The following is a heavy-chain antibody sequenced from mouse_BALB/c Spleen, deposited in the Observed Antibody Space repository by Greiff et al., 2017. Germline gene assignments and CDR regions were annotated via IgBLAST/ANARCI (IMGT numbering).Heavy chain of an antibody. CDR2: ISYSGST. CDR3: AKLLRYAMDY. V-gene: IGHV3-2*02. CDR1: GYSITSDYA. D-gene: IGHD1-1*01. J-gene: IGHJ4*01. Sequence: EVKVEESGPSLVKPSQTLSLTCSVTGYSITSDYAWNWIRQFPGNKLEWMGYISYSGSTSYNPSLKSRISITRDTSKNQFFLQLNSVTTEDTATYYCAKLLRYAMDYWGQGTSVTVSS.